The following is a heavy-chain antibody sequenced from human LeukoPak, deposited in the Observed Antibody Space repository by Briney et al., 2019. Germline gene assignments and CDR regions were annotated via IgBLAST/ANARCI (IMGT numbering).Heavy chain of an antibody. D-gene: IGHD6-13*01. Sequence: ASVKVSCKASGYTFTSYGISWVRQAPGQGREGMGWISAYNGNTNYAQKLQGRVTMTTDTSTSTAYMELRSLRSDDTAVYYCAREEAAGTGGDYWGQGTLVTVSS. J-gene: IGHJ4*02. CDR2: ISAYNGNT. V-gene: IGHV1-18*01. CDR3: AREEAAGTGGDY. CDR1: GYTFTSYG.